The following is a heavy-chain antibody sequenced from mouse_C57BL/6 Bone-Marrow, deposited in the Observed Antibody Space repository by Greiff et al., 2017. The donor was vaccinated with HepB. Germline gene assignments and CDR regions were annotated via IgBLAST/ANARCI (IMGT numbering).Heavy chain of an antibody. J-gene: IGHJ2*01. CDR3: ARDHYGYAGRYYFDY. Sequence: EVQLQQSGAELVKPGASVKLSCTASGFNIKDYYMHWVKQRTEQGLEGIGRIDPEDGDTKYAPKFQGKATITADTSSNTAYLQLSSLTSEDTAVYYCARDHYGYAGRYYFDYWGQGTTLTVSS. CDR1: GFNIKDYY. D-gene: IGHD2-2*01. V-gene: IGHV14-2*01. CDR2: IDPEDGDT.